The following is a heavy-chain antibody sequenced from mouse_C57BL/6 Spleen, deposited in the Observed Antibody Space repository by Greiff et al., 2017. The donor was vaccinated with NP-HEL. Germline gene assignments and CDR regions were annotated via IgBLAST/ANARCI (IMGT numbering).Heavy chain of an antibody. CDR3: ARRTYYSNWYFDV. D-gene: IGHD2-5*01. CDR2: ISYSGST. Sequence: EVKLVESGPGLAKPSQTLSLTCSVTGYSITSDYWNWIRKFPGNKLEYMGYISYSGSTYYNPSLKSRISITRDTSKNQYYLQLNSVTTEDTATYYCARRTYYSNWYFDVWGTGTTVTVSS. J-gene: IGHJ1*03. V-gene: IGHV3-8*01. CDR1: GYSITSDY.